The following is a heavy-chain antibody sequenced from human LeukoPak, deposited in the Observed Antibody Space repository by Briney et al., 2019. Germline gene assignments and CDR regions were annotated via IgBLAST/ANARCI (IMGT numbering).Heavy chain of an antibody. D-gene: IGHD6-19*01. Sequence: PGGSLRLSCAASGFTFNSYSMNWVRQAPGKGLEWVSYISSSSSTIYYADSVKGRFTISRDNAKNSLYLQMNSLRAEDTAVYYCARDLAVAGPDYWGQGTLVTVSS. CDR2: ISSSSSTI. CDR3: ARDLAVAGPDY. V-gene: IGHV3-48*01. CDR1: GFTFNSYS. J-gene: IGHJ4*02.